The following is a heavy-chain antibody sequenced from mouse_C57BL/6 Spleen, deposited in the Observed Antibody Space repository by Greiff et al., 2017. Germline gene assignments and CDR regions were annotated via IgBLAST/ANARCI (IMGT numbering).Heavy chain of an antibody. V-gene: IGHV1-82*01. CDR1: GYAFSSSW. J-gene: IGHJ1*03. Sequence: QVQLQQSGPELVKPGASVKISCTASGYAFSSSWMNWVKQRPGKGLEWIGRIYPGDGDTNYNGKFKGKATLTADKSSSTAYLQLSSLTSEDSAVYCCARELGYFDVWGTGTTVTVSS. CDR3: ARELGYFDV. CDR2: IYPGDGDT.